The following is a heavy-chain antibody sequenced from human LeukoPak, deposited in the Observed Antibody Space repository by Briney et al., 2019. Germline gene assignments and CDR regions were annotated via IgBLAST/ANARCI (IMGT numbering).Heavy chain of an antibody. D-gene: IGHD2-21*01. Sequence: GGSLRLSCVGSGFTFRSHAMSWVRQAPEKGLEFVSGIYENGGTTYYADSVKGRFSISRDNSKNTLYLQMDSLRGEDTAVYYCAKDFRIGYSAHFDYWGRGTLVTVSS. CDR1: GFTFRSHA. V-gene: IGHV3-23*01. J-gene: IGHJ4*02. CDR2: IYENGGTT. CDR3: AKDFRIGYSAHFDY.